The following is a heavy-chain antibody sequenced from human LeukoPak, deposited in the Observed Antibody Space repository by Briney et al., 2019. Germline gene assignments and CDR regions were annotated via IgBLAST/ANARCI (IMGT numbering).Heavy chain of an antibody. D-gene: IGHD5-18*01. CDR3: GGGYSYGMAGYYYMDV. J-gene: IGHJ6*03. Sequence: ASVKVSCKASGYTFTGYYMHWVRQAPGQGLEWMGWINPNSGGTNYAQKFQGRVTMTRDTSISTAYMELSRLRSDDTAVYYCGGGYSYGMAGYYYMDVWGKGTTVTVSS. CDR1: GYTFTGYY. CDR2: INPNSGGT. V-gene: IGHV1-2*02.